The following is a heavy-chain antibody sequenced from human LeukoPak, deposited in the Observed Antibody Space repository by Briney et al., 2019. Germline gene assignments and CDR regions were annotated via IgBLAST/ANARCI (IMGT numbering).Heavy chain of an antibody. D-gene: IGHD2-2*01. V-gene: IGHV1-18*01. Sequence: ASVKVSCKASGYTFTSYDISWVRQAPGQGLEWMGWISAYNGNTNYAQKLQGRVTMTTDTSTSTAYMELRSLRSDDTAVYYCARDLHCSSTSCYGPFDYWGQGTLVTVSS. CDR2: ISAYNGNT. CDR1: GYTFTSYD. CDR3: ARDLHCSSTSCYGPFDY. J-gene: IGHJ4*02.